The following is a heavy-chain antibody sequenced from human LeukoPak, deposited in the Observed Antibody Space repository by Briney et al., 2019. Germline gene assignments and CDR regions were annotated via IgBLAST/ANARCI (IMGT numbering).Heavy chain of an antibody. J-gene: IGHJ5*02. CDR2: ISGSGGST. CDR1: GFTFSSYA. CDR3: ARDRGLYYYGSGSYIISWFDP. Sequence: GGSLRLSCAASGFTFSSYAMSWVRQAPGKGLEWVSAISGSGGSTYYADSVKGRFTISRDNSKNTLYLQMNSLRAEDTAVYYCARDRGLYYYGSGSYIISWFDPWGQGTLVTVSS. V-gene: IGHV3-23*01. D-gene: IGHD3-10*01.